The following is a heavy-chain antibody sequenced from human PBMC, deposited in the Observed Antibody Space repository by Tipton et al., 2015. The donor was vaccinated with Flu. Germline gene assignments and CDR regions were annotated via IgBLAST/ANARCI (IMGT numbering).Heavy chain of an antibody. CDR2: ISSRGSTI. Sequence: SLRLSCAASGFTFSDYYMSWIRQAPGKGLEWVSYISSRGSTIYYADSVKGRFTISRDNAKNSLYLQMNSLRAEDTAVYYCARDLSYSSGWYNYWGQGTLVTVSS. D-gene: IGHD6-19*01. J-gene: IGHJ4*02. CDR3: ARDLSYSSGWYNY. CDR1: GFTFSDYY. V-gene: IGHV3-11*01.